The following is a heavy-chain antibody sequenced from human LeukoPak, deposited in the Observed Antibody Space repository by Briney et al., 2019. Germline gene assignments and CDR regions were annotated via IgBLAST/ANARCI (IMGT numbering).Heavy chain of an antibody. V-gene: IGHV4-4*07. D-gene: IGHD6-19*01. Sequence: PSETLSFTCTVSGGSISSYYWSWIRQPAGKGLEWIGRIYTSGSTNYNPSLKSRVTMSVDTSKNQFSLKLSSVTAADTAVYYCARGGLQWLVTSYFDYWGQGTLVTVSS. CDR2: IYTSGST. J-gene: IGHJ4*02. CDR1: GGSISSYY. CDR3: ARGGLQWLVTSYFDY.